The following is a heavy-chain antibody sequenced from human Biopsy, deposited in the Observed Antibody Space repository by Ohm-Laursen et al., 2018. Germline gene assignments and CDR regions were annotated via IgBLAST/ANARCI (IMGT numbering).Heavy chain of an antibody. CDR3: ARDVVRRGASFFDF. D-gene: IGHD2/OR15-2a*01. J-gene: IGHJ4*02. V-gene: IGHV1-18*01. Sequence: ASVKASCKASGYTFAIYGISCGRHAPGQGLGRMGWISIYNGNTDYPHKFQGTVTLTTDTSTSTAYMELRSLTSDGPAIYYWARDVVRRGASFFDFWGQGTPVTVSS. CDR1: GYTFAIYG. CDR2: ISIYNGNT.